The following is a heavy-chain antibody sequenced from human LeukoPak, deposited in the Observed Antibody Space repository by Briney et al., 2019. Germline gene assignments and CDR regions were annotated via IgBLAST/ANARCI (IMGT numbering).Heavy chain of an antibody. J-gene: IGHJ5*02. CDR1: GGSISSGSYY. D-gene: IGHD2-2*01. CDR3: AREEPRYCSSTSCYPSWFDP. CDR2: IYTSGST. V-gene: IGHV4-61*02. Sequence: SETLSLTCTVSGGSISSGSYYWSWIRQPAGKGLEWIGRIYTSGSTNYNPSLKSRVTISVDTSKNQFSLKLSSVTAADTVVYYCAREEPRYCSSTSCYPSWFDPWGQGTLVTVSS.